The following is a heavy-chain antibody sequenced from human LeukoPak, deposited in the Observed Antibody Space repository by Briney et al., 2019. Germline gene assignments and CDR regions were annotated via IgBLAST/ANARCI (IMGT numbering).Heavy chain of an antibody. CDR2: IYYSGST. CDR3: ARHQYYDFWSGYPKNAFDI. J-gene: IGHJ3*02. V-gene: IGHV4-59*08. Sequence: PSETLSLTCTVSGGSISSYYWSWIRQPPGKGLEWIGYIYYSGSTNYNPSLKSRVTISVDTSKNQFSLKLSSVTAADTAVYYCARHQYYDFWSGYPKNAFDIWGQGTMVTVSS. D-gene: IGHD3-3*01. CDR1: GGSISSYY.